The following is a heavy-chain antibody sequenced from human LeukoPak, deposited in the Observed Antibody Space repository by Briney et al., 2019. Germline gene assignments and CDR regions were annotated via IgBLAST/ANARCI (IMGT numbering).Heavy chain of an antibody. CDR1: GGSISSYY. D-gene: IGHD6-13*01. CDR2: IYSTGST. J-gene: IGHJ4*02. Sequence: SETLSLTCTVSGGSISSYYWSWIRQPAGKGLEWIGRIYSTGSTNYNPSLKSRVTMSVDTSKNQFSLRLRSVTAADTAAYYCARQIASAGTAGFDFWGQGALVTVSS. V-gene: IGHV4-4*07. CDR3: ARQIASAGTAGFDF.